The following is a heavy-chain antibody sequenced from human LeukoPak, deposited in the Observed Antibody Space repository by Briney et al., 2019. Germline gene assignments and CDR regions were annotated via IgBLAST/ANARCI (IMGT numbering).Heavy chain of an antibody. CDR3: ARDHSSGLFDI. J-gene: IGHJ3*02. CDR2: IIPIFGTA. V-gene: IGHV1-69*05. Sequence: VASVKVSCKASGGTFSSYAISWVRQAPGQGLEWMGGIIPIFGTANYAQKFQGRVTITTDESTSTAYMELSRLRSDDTAVYYCARDHSSGLFDIWGQGTMVTVSS. CDR1: GGTFSSYA. D-gene: IGHD6-19*01.